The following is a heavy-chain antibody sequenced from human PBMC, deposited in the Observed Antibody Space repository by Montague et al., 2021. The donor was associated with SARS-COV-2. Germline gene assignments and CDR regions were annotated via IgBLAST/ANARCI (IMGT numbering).Heavy chain of an antibody. Sequence: SETLSLTCTVSGGSISSSSYYWGWIRQPPGKGLEWIGSIYYSGSTYYNPSLESRVAISVDTSKNEFSLKMTSVTAADTAVYYCARDGDEGYFFEYWGQGLLVTVSS. CDR1: GGSISSSSYY. V-gene: IGHV4-39*07. CDR3: ARDGDEGYFFEY. J-gene: IGHJ4*02. CDR2: IYYSGST. D-gene: IGHD2/OR15-2a*01.